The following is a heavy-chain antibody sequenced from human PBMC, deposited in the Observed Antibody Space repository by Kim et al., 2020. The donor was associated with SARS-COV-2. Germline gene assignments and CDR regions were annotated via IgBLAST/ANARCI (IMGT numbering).Heavy chain of an antibody. CDR2: INSDGSST. CDR1: GFTFSSYW. D-gene: IGHD2-15*01. CDR3: ARGDGGGDWFFDL. Sequence: GGSLRLSCAASGFTFSSYWMHWVRQAPGKGLVWVSRINSDGSSTSYADSVKGRFTISRDNAKNTVNLEMNSVRAEDTAVYYCARGDGGGDWFFDLWGRGT. V-gene: IGHV3-74*01. J-gene: IGHJ2*01.